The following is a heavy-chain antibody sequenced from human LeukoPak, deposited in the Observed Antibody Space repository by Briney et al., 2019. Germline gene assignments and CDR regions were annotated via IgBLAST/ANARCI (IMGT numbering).Heavy chain of an antibody. J-gene: IGHJ4*02. Sequence: PSETLSLTCTVSGGSISSSSYYWGWIRQPPGKGLEWIGSIYYSGSTYYNPSLKSRVTISVDTSKNQFSLKLSSVTAADTAVYYCARHRYSGSYFRYFDYWGQGTLVTVSS. CDR1: GGSISSSSYY. D-gene: IGHD1-26*01. CDR2: IYYSGST. V-gene: IGHV4-39*01. CDR3: ARHRYSGSYFRYFDY.